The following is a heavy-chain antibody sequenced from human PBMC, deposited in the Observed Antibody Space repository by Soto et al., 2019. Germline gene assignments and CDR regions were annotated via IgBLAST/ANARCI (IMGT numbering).Heavy chain of an antibody. CDR3: GSIAAAGLFDY. V-gene: IGHV4-39*01. CDR1: GGSISSSSYY. D-gene: IGHD6-13*01. J-gene: IGHJ4*02. CDR2: IYYSGST. Sequence: QLQLQESGPGLVKPSETLSLTCTVSGGSISSSSYYWGWIRQPPGKGLEWIGSIYYSGSTYYNPSLKSRVTISVDTSKNQFSLKLSSVTAADTAVYYCGSIAAAGLFDYWGQGTLVTVSS.